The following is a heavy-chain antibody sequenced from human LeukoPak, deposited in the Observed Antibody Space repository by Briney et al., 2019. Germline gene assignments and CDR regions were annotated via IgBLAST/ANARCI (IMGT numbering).Heavy chain of an antibody. CDR1: GGSFSGYY. D-gene: IGHD5-12*01. CDR3: ARVRGYSRSSLFDY. V-gene: IGHV4-34*01. J-gene: IGHJ4*02. CDR2: INHSGST. Sequence: SETLSLTCAVSGGSFSGYYWSWIRQPPGKGLEWIGEINHSGSTNYNPSLKSRVTISVDTSKNQFSLKLSSVTAADTAVYYCARVRGYSRSSLFDYWGQGTLVTVSS.